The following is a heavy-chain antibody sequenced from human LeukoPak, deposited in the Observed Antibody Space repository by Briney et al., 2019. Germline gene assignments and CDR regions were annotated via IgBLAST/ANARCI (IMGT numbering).Heavy chain of an antibody. CDR2: INHSGST. Sequence: PSETLSLTCAVYGGSFSGYYWSWIRQPPGKGLEWIGEINHSGSTNYNPSLKSRVTISVDTSKNQFSLKLSSVTAADTAVYYCARSLELWFGESNFDYWGQGTLVTVSS. CDR3: ARSLELWFGESNFDY. V-gene: IGHV4-34*01. D-gene: IGHD3-10*01. J-gene: IGHJ4*02. CDR1: GGSFSGYY.